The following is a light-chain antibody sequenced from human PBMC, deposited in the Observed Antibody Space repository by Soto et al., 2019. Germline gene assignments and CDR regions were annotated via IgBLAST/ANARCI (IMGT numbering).Light chain of an antibody. Sequence: SVLTQPASVSGSPGQSITISCTGSSSDVGAYNYVSWYQQHPGKAPKLMIYDVSNRPSGVSNRFSGSKPGNTASLTISGIQAEDEADYYCASYTTSSNYVFGTGTKVTVL. V-gene: IGLV2-14*01. CDR1: SSDVGAYNY. CDR2: DVS. CDR3: ASYTTSSNYV. J-gene: IGLJ1*01.